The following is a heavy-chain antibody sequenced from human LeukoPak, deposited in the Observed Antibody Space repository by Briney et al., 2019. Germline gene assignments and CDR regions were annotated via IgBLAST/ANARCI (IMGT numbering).Heavy chain of an antibody. V-gene: IGHV1-46*01. CDR2: INPSGGST. Sequence: GASVKISCKASGYTFTSYYMHWVRQAPGQGLEWMGIINPSGGSTSYAQKFQGRVTMTRDTSTSTVYMELSSLRSEDTAVYYSARGGDLPMVRGVTCWFDPWGQGTLATVSS. D-gene: IGHD3-10*01. J-gene: IGHJ5*02. CDR3: ARGGDLPMVRGVTCWFDP. CDR1: GYTFTSYY.